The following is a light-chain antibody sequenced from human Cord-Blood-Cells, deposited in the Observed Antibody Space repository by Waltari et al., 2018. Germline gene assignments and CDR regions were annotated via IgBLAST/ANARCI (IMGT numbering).Light chain of an antibody. J-gene: IGKJ4*01. Sequence: QSPSSLSASVGDRVTTTSRASQGISNYLAWHQQKPGEVPKLLIYAASTLQSGVPSRFSGSGSGTDFTLTISSLQPEDVATYYCQKYNSAPLTFGGGTKVEIK. CDR2: AAS. CDR3: QKYNSAPLT. CDR1: QGISNY. V-gene: IGKV1-27*01.